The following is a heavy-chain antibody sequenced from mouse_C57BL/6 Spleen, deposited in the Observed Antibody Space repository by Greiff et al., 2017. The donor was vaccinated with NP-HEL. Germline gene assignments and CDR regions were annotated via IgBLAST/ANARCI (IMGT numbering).Heavy chain of an antibody. CDR1: GYTFPSYW. CDR2: IYPGGGST. CDR3: AMREEGFAY. J-gene: IGHJ3*01. Sequence: QVQLQQPGAELVKPGASVKMSCKASGYTFPSYWITWVKQRPGQGLEWIGDIYPGGGSTNYNEKFKSKATLTVDTTSSTAYMQLSSLTSEDAAVYYCAMREEGFAYWGQGTLVTVSA. V-gene: IGHV1-55*01.